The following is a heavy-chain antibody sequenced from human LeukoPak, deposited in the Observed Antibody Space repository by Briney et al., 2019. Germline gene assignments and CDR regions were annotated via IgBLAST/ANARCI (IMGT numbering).Heavy chain of an antibody. CDR2: IYYSGST. V-gene: IGHV4-39*01. CDR3: ARLRPYDSSLFDP. CDR1: GGSISSSSYY. Sequence: ASETLSLTCTVSGGSISSSSYYWGWIRQPPGKGLEWIGSIYYSGSTYYNPSLKGRVTISVDTSKNQFSPKLSSVTAADTAVYYCARLRPYDSSLFDPWGQGTLVTVSS. D-gene: IGHD3-22*01. J-gene: IGHJ5*02.